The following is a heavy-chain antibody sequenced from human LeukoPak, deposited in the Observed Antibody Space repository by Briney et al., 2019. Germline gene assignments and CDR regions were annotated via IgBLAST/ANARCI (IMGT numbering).Heavy chain of an antibody. Sequence: ASVKVSCKASGYTFTGYYMHWVRQAPGQGPEWMGRINPNSGGTNYAQKFQGRVTMTRDTSISTAYMELSRLRSDDTAVYYCAREYDFGETHFDYWGQGTLVTVSS. CDR3: AREYDFGETHFDY. CDR1: GYTFTGYY. CDR2: INPNSGGT. V-gene: IGHV1-2*06. D-gene: IGHD1-1*01. J-gene: IGHJ4*02.